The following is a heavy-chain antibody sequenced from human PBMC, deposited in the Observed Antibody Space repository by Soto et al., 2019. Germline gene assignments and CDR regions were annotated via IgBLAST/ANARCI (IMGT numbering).Heavy chain of an antibody. J-gene: IGHJ4*02. CDR1: GFTFSDYY. CDR2: IGTRSTYT. CDR3: VRNPFDY. Sequence: QVQLVESGGGLVKPGGSLRLSCAASGFTFSDYYMSWIRQTPGKGLEWVSYIGTRSTYTDYADSVKGRFTISRDNAKRSLYLQKDSLRADDTAVYYCVRNPFDYWGQGTLVTVSS. V-gene: IGHV3-11*05.